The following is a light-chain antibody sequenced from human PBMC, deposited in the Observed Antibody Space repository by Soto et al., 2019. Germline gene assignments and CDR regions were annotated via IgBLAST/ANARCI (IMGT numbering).Light chain of an antibody. CDR2: DDS. J-gene: IGLJ1*01. Sequence: SYELTQPPSVSVAPGQTARITCGGNNIGSKSVHWYQQRPGQAPVLVLYDDSNRPSGIPERFSGSNSGSTAPLTISSVEAGDEADYFCQVWDISSDQYLFGTGTKLTVL. CDR3: QVWDISSDQYL. CDR1: NIGSKS. V-gene: IGLV3-21*02.